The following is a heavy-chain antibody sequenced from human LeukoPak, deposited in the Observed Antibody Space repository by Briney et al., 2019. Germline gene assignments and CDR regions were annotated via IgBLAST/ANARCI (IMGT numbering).Heavy chain of an antibody. J-gene: IGHJ4*02. V-gene: IGHV3-48*04. D-gene: IGHD6-13*01. CDR1: GFTFSSYS. CDR3: ARDRVSSNWSAELGY. CDR2: ISSSSSTI. Sequence: GGSLRLSCAASGFTFSSYSMNWVRQAPGKGLEWVSYISSSSSTIHYADSVKGRFTISRDNAKNSLYLQMNSLRAEDTAVYYCARDRVSSNWSAELGYWGPGTLVIVSS.